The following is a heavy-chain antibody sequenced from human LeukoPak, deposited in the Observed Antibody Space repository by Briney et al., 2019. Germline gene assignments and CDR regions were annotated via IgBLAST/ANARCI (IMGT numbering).Heavy chain of an antibody. J-gene: IGHJ4*02. CDR3: ARASGPFDY. V-gene: IGHV4-30-4*07. CDR1: GGSISSGGYS. Sequence: SETLSLTCAVSGGSISSGGYSWSWIRQPPGKGLEWIGYIYYRGGTYFNPSLKSRVTMPADTSKNQFSLKLSSVTAADTAVYYCARASGPFDYWGQGTLVTVSS. D-gene: IGHD6-19*01. CDR2: IYYRGGT.